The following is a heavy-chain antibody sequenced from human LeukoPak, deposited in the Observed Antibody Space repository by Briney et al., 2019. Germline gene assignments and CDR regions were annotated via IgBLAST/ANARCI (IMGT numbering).Heavy chain of an antibody. V-gene: IGHV3-23*01. Sequence: PGGSLRLSCLTSGFTLSTNAMSWVRQAPGKGLEWISGISGSGASTYYADSVKGRFTISRDDSRNTLYLQMNSLRGDDTAVYYCAKHLRCSGDSCYRPSYYYYGMDVWGQGTTVTVSS. J-gene: IGHJ6*02. CDR1: GFTLSTNA. CDR3: AKHLRCSGDSCYRPSYYYYGMDV. CDR2: ISGSGAST. D-gene: IGHD2-15*01.